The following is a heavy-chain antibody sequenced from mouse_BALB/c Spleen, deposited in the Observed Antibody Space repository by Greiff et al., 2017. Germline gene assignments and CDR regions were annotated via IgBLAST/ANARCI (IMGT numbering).Heavy chain of an antibody. CDR3: VRDYYGYDGRFAY. CDR2: IWTGGGT. CDR1: GFSLTSYD. Sequence: VKLMESGPGLVAPSQSLSITCTVSGFSLTSYDISWIRQPPGKGLEWLGVIWTGGGTNYNSAFISRLSISKDNSKSQVFLKMNSLQTDDTAIYYCVRDYYGYDGRFAYWGQGTLVTVSA. J-gene: IGHJ3*01. V-gene: IGHV2-9-2*01. D-gene: IGHD2-2*01.